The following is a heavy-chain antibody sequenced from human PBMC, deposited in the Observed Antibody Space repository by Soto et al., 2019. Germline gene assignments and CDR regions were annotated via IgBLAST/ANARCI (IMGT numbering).Heavy chain of an antibody. CDR3: ATDDYGIFPY. V-gene: IGHV1-2*02. CDR2: IDPRSGGT. Sequence: HVQLVQSGTEVKKPGASVRVSCMVSGYPFTTYYIHWVRQAPGQGLEWMGWIDPRSGGTVYEQKFQGRVTMTRDTSISTVYMDLSGLRSDDTALYYCATDDYGIFPYWGQGSLVNVSS. D-gene: IGHD3-10*01. CDR1: GYPFTTYY. J-gene: IGHJ4*02.